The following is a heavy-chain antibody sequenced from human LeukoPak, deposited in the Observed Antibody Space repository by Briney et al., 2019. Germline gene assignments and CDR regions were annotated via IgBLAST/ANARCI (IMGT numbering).Heavy chain of an antibody. CDR3: ASHEYSGSYYGLSWFDP. J-gene: IGHJ5*02. CDR1: GGTISSSNYY. V-gene: IGHV4-39*01. Sequence: SETLSLTCTVSGGTISSSNYYWGWIRQPPGKGLEWIGSIYYSGSTYYNPSLKSRVTISVDTSKNQLSLKLSSLTAADTAVYSCASHEYSGSYYGLSWFDPWGQGTLVTVSS. D-gene: IGHD1-26*01. CDR2: IYYSGST.